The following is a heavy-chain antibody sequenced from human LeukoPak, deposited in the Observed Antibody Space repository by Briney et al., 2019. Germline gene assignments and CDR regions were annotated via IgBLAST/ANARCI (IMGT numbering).Heavy chain of an antibody. J-gene: IGHJ4*02. CDR3: ARGAWTTYYYGSGTGGLFDY. D-gene: IGHD3-10*01. V-gene: IGHV4-59*01. CDR1: GASISSYY. Sequence: SETLSLTCTVSGASISSYYWSWIRQSPGKGLEWIGYIYYSGSTNYNPSLKSRVTISVDTSKNQFSLKLSSVTAADTAVYYCARGAWTTYYYGSGTGGLFDYWGQGTLVTVSS. CDR2: IYYSGST.